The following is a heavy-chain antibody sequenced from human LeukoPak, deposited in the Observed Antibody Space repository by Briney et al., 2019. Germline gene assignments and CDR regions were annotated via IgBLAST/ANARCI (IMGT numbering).Heavy chain of an antibody. CDR3: ARGGVDFWSGYQMDY. Sequence: GASVKVSCMASGYTFTSYGISWVRQAPGQGLEWMGWISAYNGNTNYAQKLQGRVTMTTDTSTSTAYMELRSLRSDDTAVYYCARGGVDFWSGYQMDYWGQGTLVTVSS. V-gene: IGHV1-18*01. CDR2: ISAYNGNT. D-gene: IGHD3-3*01. J-gene: IGHJ4*02. CDR1: GYTFTSYG.